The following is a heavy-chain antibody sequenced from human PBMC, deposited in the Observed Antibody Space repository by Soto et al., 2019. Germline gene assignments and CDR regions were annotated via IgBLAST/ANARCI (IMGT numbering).Heavy chain of an antibody. CDR3: ARRPSEGYCSDGTCSQPFHY. J-gene: IGHJ4*02. CDR1: GGSISSSSDY. CDR2: IHYSGSS. D-gene: IGHD2-15*01. V-gene: IGHV4-39*01. Sequence: QLQLQESGPGLVNPSETLSLTCTVSGGSISSSSDYWGWIRQPPGKGLEWIGSIHYSGSSYYNPSLNSRVTISADTSKNQLSLKLISVTAADTAVYYCARRPSEGYCSDGTCSQPFHYWGQGTLVTVSS.